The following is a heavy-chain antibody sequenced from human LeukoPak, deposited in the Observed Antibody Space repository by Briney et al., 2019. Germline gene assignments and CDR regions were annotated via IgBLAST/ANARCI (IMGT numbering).Heavy chain of an antibody. V-gene: IGHV1-8*01. Sequence: ASVTVSCKASGYTFTSYNINWVRQATGQGLEWMGWMNPNSGSTGYAQKFQGRVTMTRNTSISTAYMELSRLRSEDTAVYYCARGSRDYDILTGYYNNWFDPWGQGTLVTVSS. J-gene: IGHJ5*02. CDR1: GYTFTSYN. D-gene: IGHD3-9*01. CDR2: MNPNSGST. CDR3: ARGSRDYDILTGYYNNWFDP.